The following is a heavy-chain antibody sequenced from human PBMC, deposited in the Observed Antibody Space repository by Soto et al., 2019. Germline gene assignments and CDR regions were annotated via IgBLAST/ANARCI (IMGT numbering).Heavy chain of an antibody. J-gene: IGHJ4*02. CDR2: TYYSGST. V-gene: IGHV4-39*01. CDR3: AAYYDSSGYYYSRFDY. D-gene: IGHD3-22*01. Sequence: QLQLQESGPGLVKPSETLSLTCTVSGGSISSSSYYWGWIRQPPGKGLEWIGSTYYSGSTYYNPSLKSRVTISVDTSKNQFSLKLSSVTAADTAVYYCAAYYDSSGYYYSRFDYWGQGTLVTVSS. CDR1: GGSISSSSYY.